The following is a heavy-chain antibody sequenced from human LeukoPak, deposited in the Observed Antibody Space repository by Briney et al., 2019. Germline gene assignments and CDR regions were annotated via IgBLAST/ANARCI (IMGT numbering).Heavy chain of an antibody. V-gene: IGHV3-23*01. Sequence: GGSLRLSCAASGFTFSSYAMSWVRQAPGKGLEWVSAISGSGGSTYYANSVKGRFTISRDNSKNTLYLQMNSLRAEDTAVYYCASPYYDILTGYQMKYFQHWGQGTLVTVSS. J-gene: IGHJ1*01. CDR1: GFTFSSYA. CDR3: ASPYYDILTGYQMKYFQH. D-gene: IGHD3-9*01. CDR2: ISGSGGST.